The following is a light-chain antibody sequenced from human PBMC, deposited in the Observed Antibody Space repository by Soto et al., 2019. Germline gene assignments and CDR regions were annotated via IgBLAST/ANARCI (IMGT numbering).Light chain of an antibody. Sequence: QSALTQPPSASGSPGQSVTISCAGTSSDVGGYNYVSWYQQYPGKVPTLMIYEVSERPSGVPDRFSGSKSGNTAFLTVSGLQAEDEADYYCLSYADTAYVFGTGTKLTVL. CDR1: SSDVGGYNY. V-gene: IGLV2-8*01. CDR2: EVS. J-gene: IGLJ1*01. CDR3: LSYADTAYV.